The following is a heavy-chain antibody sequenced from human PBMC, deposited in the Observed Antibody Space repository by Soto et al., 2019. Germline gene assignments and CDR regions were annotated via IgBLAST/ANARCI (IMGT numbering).Heavy chain of an antibody. J-gene: IGHJ6*02. Sequence: VASVKVSCKASGYTFTSYYMHWVRQAPGQGLEWMGIINPSGGSTSYAQKFQGRVTMTRDTSTSTVYMELSSLRSEDTAVYYCARGIYSSGWEYYYGMDVWGQGTTVTVSS. V-gene: IGHV1-46*01. CDR2: INPSGGST. CDR1: GYTFTSYY. D-gene: IGHD6-19*01. CDR3: ARGIYSSGWEYYYGMDV.